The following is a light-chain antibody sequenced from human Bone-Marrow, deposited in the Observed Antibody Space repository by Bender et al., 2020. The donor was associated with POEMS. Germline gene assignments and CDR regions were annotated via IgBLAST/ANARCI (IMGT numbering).Light chain of an antibody. CDR3: QSADSSGTYRV. V-gene: IGLV3-25*03. Sequence: YELTQPPSVSVSPGQTARITCSGDALPKQYAYWYQQKPGRAPVVMIYKDTKRPSGIPERFSGSTSGTTVTLTIIGVKAEDEADYYCQSADSSGTYRVFGGGTTLTVL. J-gene: IGLJ3*02. CDR1: ALPKQY. CDR2: KDT.